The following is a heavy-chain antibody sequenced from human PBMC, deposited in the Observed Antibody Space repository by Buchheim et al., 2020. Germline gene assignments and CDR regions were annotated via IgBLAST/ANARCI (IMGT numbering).Heavy chain of an antibody. Sequence: EVQLVESGGGLVQPGGSLRLSCAASGFTFSSYEMNWVRQAPGKGLEWVSYISSSGSTIYYADSVQGRFTISRDNAKNSLYLQMNSLRAEDTAVYYCARGRPPRYSSSWTPYWYFDLWGRGTL. D-gene: IGHD6-13*01. J-gene: IGHJ2*01. CDR1: GFTFSSYE. CDR2: ISSSGSTI. V-gene: IGHV3-48*03. CDR3: ARGRPPRYSSSWTPYWYFDL.